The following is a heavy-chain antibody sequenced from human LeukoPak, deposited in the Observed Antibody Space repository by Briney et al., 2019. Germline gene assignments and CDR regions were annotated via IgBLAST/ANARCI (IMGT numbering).Heavy chain of an antibody. CDR3: ARGYGDYG. J-gene: IGHJ4*02. V-gene: IGHV4-4*07. Sequence: SETLSLTCAVSGYSISSGYYWGWSRQPAGKGLEWIGRIYTSGSTNYNPSLKSRVTISVDTSKTKFPLKLSSVTAADTAVYYCARGYGDYGWGQGTLVTVSS. CDR2: IYTSGST. D-gene: IGHD4-17*01. CDR1: GYSISSGYY.